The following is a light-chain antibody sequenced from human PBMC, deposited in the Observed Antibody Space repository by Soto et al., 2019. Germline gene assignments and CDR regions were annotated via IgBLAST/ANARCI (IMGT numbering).Light chain of an antibody. CDR3: MQATHSPPYT. CDR1: QSLVNSDGSTY. J-gene: IGKJ2*01. Sequence: DVVMTQSPLSLPVTLGQPASISCRSSQSLVNSDGSTYLNWLQQRPGQSPRRLIYQVSKRDSGVPDRFSGSGSGTDFTLKISRVEAEDVGVSYCMQATHSPPYTFGQGTNLEIK. CDR2: QVS. V-gene: IGKV2-30*01.